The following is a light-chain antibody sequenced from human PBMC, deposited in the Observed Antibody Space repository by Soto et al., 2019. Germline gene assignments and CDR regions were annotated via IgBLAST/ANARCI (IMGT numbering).Light chain of an antibody. CDR2: YVS. CDR1: SSDVGGYNY. CDR3: CSYAGSYTYV. V-gene: IGLV2-11*01. Sequence: QSALTQPRSVSGSPGQSVTISCTGTSSDVGGYNYVSWYQQHPGKAPKLMIYYVSKRPSGVPDRFSGSKSGNTASLTISGLQVEDEADYYCCSYAGSYTYVFGTGTKVTVL. J-gene: IGLJ1*01.